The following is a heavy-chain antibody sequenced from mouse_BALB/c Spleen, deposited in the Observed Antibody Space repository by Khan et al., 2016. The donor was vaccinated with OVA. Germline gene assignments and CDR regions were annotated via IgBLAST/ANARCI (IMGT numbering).Heavy chain of an antibody. J-gene: IGHJ3*01. Sequence: EVQLKQSGPGLVKPSQSLSLTCTVTGYSITSDYAWNWIRQFPGNKLEWMGYITYSGSTSYIPSLKSRISITRDTSKNQFFLQLNSVTSEDTATYYCARGRAYWGQGTLVTVSA. V-gene: IGHV3-2*02. CDR1: GYSITSDYA. CDR3: ARGRAY. D-gene: IGHD3-3*01. CDR2: ITYSGST.